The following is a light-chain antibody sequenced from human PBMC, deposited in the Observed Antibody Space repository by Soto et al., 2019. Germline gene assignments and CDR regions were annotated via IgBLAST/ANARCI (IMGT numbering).Light chain of an antibody. J-gene: IGKJ2*01. CDR2: GTS. CDR1: QSVGRT. Sequence: EIVMTQSPVALSVSPGESAALSCRASQSVGRTFAWYQQRPGQAPRVRLYGTSTRATGVPARFSDSGSGTDFTLTISRLQSEDFAVYYCQQYNKWPYTFGQGTRLEIK. CDR3: QQYNKWPYT. V-gene: IGKV3-15*01.